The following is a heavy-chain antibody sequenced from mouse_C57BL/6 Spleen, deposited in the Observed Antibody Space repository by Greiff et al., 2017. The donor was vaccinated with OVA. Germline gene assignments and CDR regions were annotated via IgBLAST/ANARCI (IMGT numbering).Heavy chain of an antibody. V-gene: IGHV1-80*01. CDR1: GYAFSSYW. CDR2: IYPGDGDT. J-gene: IGHJ3*01. CDR3: ARGDYGNSSFAY. Sequence: QVQLQQSGAELVKPGASVKISCKASGYAFSSYWMNWVKQRPGKGLEWIGQIYPGDGDTNYNGKFKGKATLTADKSSSTAYMQLSSLTSEDSAVYFCARGDYGNSSFAYWGQGTLVTVSA. D-gene: IGHD2-1*01.